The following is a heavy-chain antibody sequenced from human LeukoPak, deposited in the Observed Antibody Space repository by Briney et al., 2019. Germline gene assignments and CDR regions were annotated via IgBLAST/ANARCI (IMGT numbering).Heavy chain of an antibody. CDR3: ARKRIAAAGRGWFDP. D-gene: IGHD6-13*01. CDR2: INHSGRT. CDR1: GGSFSGYY. Sequence: SETLSLTCAVYGGSFSGYYWSWIRQPPGKGLEWIGEINHSGRTNYNPSLKSRVTISVDTSKNQFSLKLSSVTAADTAVYYCARKRIAAAGRGWFDPWGQGTLVTVSS. V-gene: IGHV4-34*01. J-gene: IGHJ5*02.